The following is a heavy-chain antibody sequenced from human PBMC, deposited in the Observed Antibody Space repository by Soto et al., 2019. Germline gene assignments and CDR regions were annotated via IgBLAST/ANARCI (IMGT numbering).Heavy chain of an antibody. Sequence: AAVKVSCKASGGTFSSYAISWVRQAPGQGLEWMGGIIPIFGTANYAQKFQGRVTITADESTSTAYMELSSLRSEDTAVYYCARASVSSSWSPTWFDPWGQGTLVTVSS. D-gene: IGHD6-13*01. J-gene: IGHJ5*02. CDR2: IIPIFGTA. CDR3: ARASVSSSWSPTWFDP. CDR1: GGTFSSYA. V-gene: IGHV1-69*13.